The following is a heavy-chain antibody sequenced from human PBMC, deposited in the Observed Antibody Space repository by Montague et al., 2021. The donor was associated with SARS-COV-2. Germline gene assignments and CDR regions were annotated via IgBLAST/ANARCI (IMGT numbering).Heavy chain of an antibody. CDR1: GFTFSSYS. CDR2: ISSSSSYI. V-gene: IGHV3-21*01. D-gene: IGHD3-10*01. CDR3: ARDRITMVRYLDLGNYGMDV. Sequence: SMRLSCAASGFTFSSYSMNWVRQAPGKGLEWVSSISSSSSYIYYADSVKGRFTISRDNAKNSLYLQMNSLRAEDTAVYYCARDRITMVRYLDLGNYGMDVWGQGTTVTVS. J-gene: IGHJ6*02.